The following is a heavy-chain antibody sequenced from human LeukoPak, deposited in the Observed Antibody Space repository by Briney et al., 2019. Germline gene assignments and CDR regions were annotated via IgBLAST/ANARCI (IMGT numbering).Heavy chain of an antibody. V-gene: IGHV3-23*01. CDR2: ISGSSGDT. D-gene: IGHD5-12*01. Sequence: GGSLRLSXAASGFSFSNFAMSWVRQAPGKGLEWVSLISGSSGDTLYADSVKGRFTISRDISKNRLYLQMNSLRAEDTALYYCAKGAYDYIEMGYFDDWGQGTLVTVSS. J-gene: IGHJ4*02. CDR3: AKGAYDYIEMGYFDD. CDR1: GFSFSNFA.